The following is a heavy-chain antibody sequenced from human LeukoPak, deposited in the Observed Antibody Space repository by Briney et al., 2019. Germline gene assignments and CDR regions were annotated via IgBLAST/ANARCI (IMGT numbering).Heavy chain of an antibody. V-gene: IGHV4-59*08. Sequence: SETLSLTCTVSGGSISVYYWSWVRQPPGKGLEWIGCIYYSGSTNYNPSLKSRVTISVDTSKNQFSLKLSSVTAADTAVYFCARHLIAVAGPFDYWGQGTLVTVSS. D-gene: IGHD6-19*01. J-gene: IGHJ4*02. CDR1: GGSISVYY. CDR2: IYYSGST. CDR3: ARHLIAVAGPFDY.